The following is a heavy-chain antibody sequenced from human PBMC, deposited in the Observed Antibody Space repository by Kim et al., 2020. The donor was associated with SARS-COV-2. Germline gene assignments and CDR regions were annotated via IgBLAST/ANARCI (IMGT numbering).Heavy chain of an antibody. CDR1: GGSFSGYY. Sequence: SETLSLTCAVYGGSFSGYYWSWIRQPPGKGLEWIGEINHSGSTNYNPSLKSRVTISVDTSKNQFSLKLSSVTAADTAVYYCARANRFATKQPAPEYNWFDPWGQGTLVTVSS. CDR2: INHSGST. CDR3: ARANRFATKQPAPEYNWFDP. D-gene: IGHD5-12*01. V-gene: IGHV4-34*01. J-gene: IGHJ5*02.